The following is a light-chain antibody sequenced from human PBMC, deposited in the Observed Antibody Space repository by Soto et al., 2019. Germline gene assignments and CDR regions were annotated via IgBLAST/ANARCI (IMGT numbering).Light chain of an antibody. Sequence: QSALTQPASVSGSPGQSITISCTGTSSDVGAYKYVSWYQQHPGKAPKVMNYEVSNRPSGVSNRFSGSKSGNTASLTISGLQAEDEADYFRSSYSSSSTLFVFGTGTKVTVL. V-gene: IGLV2-14*01. J-gene: IGLJ1*01. CDR1: SSDVGAYKY. CDR3: SSYSSSSTLFV. CDR2: EVS.